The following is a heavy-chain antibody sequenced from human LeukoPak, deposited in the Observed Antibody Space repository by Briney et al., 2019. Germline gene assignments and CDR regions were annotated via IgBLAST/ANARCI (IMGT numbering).Heavy chain of an antibody. V-gene: IGHV3-74*01. CDR2: INTNGSPT. Sequence: GGSLRLSCAASGFTFSSYWMHWVRQAPGKGLVWVARINTNGSPTQYADSVTGRFTISRDNAKTTLYLQMNSLRDEDAAVYYCAGDLISGSGSLGYWGQGTLVTVSS. CDR3: AGDLISGSGSLGY. J-gene: IGHJ4*02. CDR1: GFTFSSYW. D-gene: IGHD3-10*01.